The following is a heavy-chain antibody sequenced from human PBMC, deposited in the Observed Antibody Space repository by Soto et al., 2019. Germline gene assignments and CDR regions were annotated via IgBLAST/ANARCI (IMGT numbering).Heavy chain of an antibody. CDR1: GFTFSTHW. CDR2: INDDGSEI. CDR3: AKDVR. V-gene: IGHV3-7*05. J-gene: IGHJ4*02. Sequence: EVQLVESGGDLVQPGGSLRLSCAASGFTFSTHWMSWVRQAPGKGLEWVANINDDGSEINYADSVRGRFSVSRDNAKNSLFLQMNGLRVEDTALYYCAKDVRWGQGTQVTVSS.